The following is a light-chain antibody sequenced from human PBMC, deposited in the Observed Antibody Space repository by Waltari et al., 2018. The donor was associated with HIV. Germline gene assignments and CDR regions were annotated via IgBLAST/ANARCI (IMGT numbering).Light chain of an antibody. Sequence: QSVLTQPPSASGTPGQRVTISCSGSSSNIGSNTVNWYQQLPGTAPKLLLDSNNQRPSGVPDRCSGSKSGTSASLAISGLQSEDEADYYCAAWDDSLNGYVFGTGTKVTVL. CDR1: SSNIGSNT. J-gene: IGLJ1*01. CDR2: SNN. CDR3: AAWDDSLNGYV. V-gene: IGLV1-44*01.